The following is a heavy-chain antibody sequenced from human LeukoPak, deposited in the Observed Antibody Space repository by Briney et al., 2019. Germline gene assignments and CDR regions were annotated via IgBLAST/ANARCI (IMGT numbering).Heavy chain of an antibody. D-gene: IGHD1-26*01. CDR1: GFTFSSYG. J-gene: IGHJ4*02. Sequence: GRSLRLSCAASGFTFSSYGMHWVRQAPGKGLEWVAVIWYDGSNKYYADSVKGRFTNSRDNSKNTLYLQMNSLRAEDTAVYYCARGWLPGVSGSYAHWGQGTLVTVSS. V-gene: IGHV3-33*01. CDR3: ARGWLPGVSGSYAH. CDR2: IWYDGSNK.